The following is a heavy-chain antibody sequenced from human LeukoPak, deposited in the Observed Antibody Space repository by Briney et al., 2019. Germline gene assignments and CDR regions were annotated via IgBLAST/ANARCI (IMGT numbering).Heavy chain of an antibody. V-gene: IGHV3-30*18. CDR2: ISYDGRNE. J-gene: IGHJ4*02. CDR3: AKDRRSGDSWYHFDY. Sequence: EGSLRLSCAASGFTFNYYGIHWVRQAPGKGLEWVAVISYDGRNEYYADSVKGRFTISRDNSKNTVYLQMNSLRAEDTAVYYCAKDRRSGDSWYHFDYWGQGTLVTVSS. D-gene: IGHD2-15*01. CDR1: GFTFNYYG.